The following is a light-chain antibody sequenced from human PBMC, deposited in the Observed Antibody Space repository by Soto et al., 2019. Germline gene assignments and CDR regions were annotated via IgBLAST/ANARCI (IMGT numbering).Light chain of an antibody. CDR1: SSDVGYYNY. J-gene: IGLJ1*01. CDR3: SSYTSSSTYV. V-gene: IGLV2-14*03. Sequence: QSALTQPASVSGSPGQSITISCTGTSSDVGYYNYVSWYQQHPGKAPKLRIYDVRNRPSGVSXRFAGSKSXNTAXLXISGLQAEDEADYYCSSYTSSSTYVFGTGTKLTVL. CDR2: DVR.